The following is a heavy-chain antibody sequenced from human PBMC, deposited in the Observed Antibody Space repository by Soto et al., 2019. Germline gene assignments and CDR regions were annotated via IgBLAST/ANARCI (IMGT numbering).Heavy chain of an antibody. Sequence: EVQLVESGGGLVQPGGSLRLSCVASGFTFSDHYMDWVRQAPGKGLEWVGRTRNKVNSYTTEYAASVKGRFISSRDDSKNSLYLQMNSLKIEDTAVYYWARVRAGGVGWFDPWGQGTLVTVSS. CDR3: ARVRAGGVGWFDP. CDR1: GFTFSDHY. D-gene: IGHD3-16*01. J-gene: IGHJ5*02. CDR2: TRNKVNSYTT. V-gene: IGHV3-72*01.